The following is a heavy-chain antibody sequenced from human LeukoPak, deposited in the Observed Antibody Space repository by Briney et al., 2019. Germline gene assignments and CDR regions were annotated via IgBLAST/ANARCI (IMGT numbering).Heavy chain of an antibody. J-gene: IGHJ4*02. CDR3: ARDNTGFDY. CDR1: GFTFSSYA. Sequence: GGSLRLSCAASGFTFSSYAMHWVRQAPGKGLEGVAVISYDGSNKYYADSVKGRFTISRDNSKNTLYLQMNSLGAEDTAVYYCARDNTGFDYWGQGTLVTVSS. D-gene: IGHD1-14*01. CDR2: ISYDGSNK. V-gene: IGHV3-30*04.